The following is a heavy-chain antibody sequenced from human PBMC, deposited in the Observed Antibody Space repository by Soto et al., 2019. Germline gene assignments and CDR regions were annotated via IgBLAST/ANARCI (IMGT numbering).Heavy chain of an antibody. D-gene: IGHD1-7*01. CDR2: IYSGGST. CDR1: GFTVSSNY. CDR3: ASEELHDYYYGMDV. V-gene: IGHV3-53*02. J-gene: IGHJ6*02. Sequence: EVQLVETGGGLIQPGGSLRLSCAASGFTVSSNYMSWVRQAPGKGLEWVSVIYSGGSTYYADSVKGRFTISRDNSKNTLYLQMNSLRAEDTAVYSCASEELHDYYYGMDVWGQGTTVTVSS.